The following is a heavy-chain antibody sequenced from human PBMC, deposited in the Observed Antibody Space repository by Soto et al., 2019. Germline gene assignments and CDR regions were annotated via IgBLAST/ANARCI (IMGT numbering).Heavy chain of an antibody. D-gene: IGHD6-13*01. V-gene: IGHV4-4*02. CDR2: IYHTGST. CDR3: ERVRVAASGQNCFDP. Sequence: QVQLQESGPGLVKPSGTLSLTSAVSGGSISSSNWWSWVRQPPGKGLEWIGEIYHTGSTTYNPSLKIRVTISLDKAKNQITLMLSSDTAADKAVQYCERVRVAASGQNCFDPWGKGTLVTVSS. J-gene: IGHJ5*02. CDR1: GGSISSSNW.